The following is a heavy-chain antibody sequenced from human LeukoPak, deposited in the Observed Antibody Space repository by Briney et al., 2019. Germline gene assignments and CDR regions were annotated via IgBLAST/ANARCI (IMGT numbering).Heavy chain of an antibody. V-gene: IGHV1-69*13. CDR2: IIPIFGTA. CDR1: GYTFTSYY. D-gene: IGHD3-22*01. CDR3: ARSTHYYDNSGYPWGFDP. Sequence: SVKVSCKASGYTFTSYYMHWVRQAPGQGLEWVGGIIPIFGTANYAQRFQGRVTVTADESTNTAYMELSSLRSEDTAVYYCARSTHYYDNSGYPWGFDPWGQGTLVTVSS. J-gene: IGHJ5*02.